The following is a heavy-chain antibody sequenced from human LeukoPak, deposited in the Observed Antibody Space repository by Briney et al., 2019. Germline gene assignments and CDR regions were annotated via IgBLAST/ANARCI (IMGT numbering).Heavy chain of an antibody. Sequence: GGSLRLSCAASGFTFSDYYMSWIRQAPGKGLEWVSYISSSGSTIYYADPVKGRFTISRDNAKNSLYLQMNSLRAEDTAVYYCARDQDYYDSSGYPLGIDYWGQGTLVTVSS. V-gene: IGHV3-11*01. CDR1: GFTFSDYY. D-gene: IGHD3-22*01. CDR2: ISSSGSTI. J-gene: IGHJ4*02. CDR3: ARDQDYYDSSGYPLGIDY.